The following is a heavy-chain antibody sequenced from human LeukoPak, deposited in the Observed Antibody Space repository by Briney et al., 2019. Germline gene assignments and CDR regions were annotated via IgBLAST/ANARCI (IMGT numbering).Heavy chain of an antibody. J-gene: IGHJ4*02. CDR3: AKDQLQLTTGYYFDY. Sequence: AGGSLRLSCAASGFTFSTYAMHWVRQAPGKGLEWVAIIWYDGSNRYYADSVKGRFTISRDNSKNTLYLQVNSLRAEDTAVYYCAKDQLQLTTGYYFDYWGQGTLVTVSS. CDR2: IWYDGSNR. V-gene: IGHV3-33*06. D-gene: IGHD4-17*01. CDR1: GFTFSTYA.